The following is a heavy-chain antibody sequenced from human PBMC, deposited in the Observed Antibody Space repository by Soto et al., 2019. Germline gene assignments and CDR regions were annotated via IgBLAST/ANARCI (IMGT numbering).Heavy chain of an antibody. CDR2: VDHNGVT. CDR1: GGSFTGYF. CDR3: ARLTVAKVRTGPDY. Sequence: QVQLHQWGAGLVKPSETLSLSCTVDGGSFTGYFWTWIRQPPGKGLRWIGEVDHNGVTNYNPSLRGRGTLSLDTSKKQFSLGLNVVTAADTSIYFCARLTVAKVRTGPDYWGQGALVGVSS. V-gene: IGHV4-34*01. D-gene: IGHD4-17*01. J-gene: IGHJ4*02.